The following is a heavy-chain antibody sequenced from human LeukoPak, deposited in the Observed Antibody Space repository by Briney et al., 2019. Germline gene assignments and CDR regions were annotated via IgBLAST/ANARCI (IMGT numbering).Heavy chain of an antibody. D-gene: IGHD5-18*01. CDR3: AVGYSYGQPPYFDY. Sequence: SETLSLTCTVSGGSISSSSYYWGWIRQPPGKGLEWIGSIYYSGSTYYNPSLKSRVTISVDTSKNQFSLKLSSVTAADTAVYYCAVGYSYGQPPYFDYWGQGTLVTVSS. V-gene: IGHV4-39*01. J-gene: IGHJ4*02. CDR1: GGSISSSSYY. CDR2: IYYSGST.